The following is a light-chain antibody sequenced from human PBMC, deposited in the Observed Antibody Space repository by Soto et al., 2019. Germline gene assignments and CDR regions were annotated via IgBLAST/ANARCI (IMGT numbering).Light chain of an antibody. Sequence: QSALTQPASVSGSPGQSITISCTGTSSDVGGYNYVSWYQQHPGKAPKLMIYGVTNRPSGVSNRFSGSKSGNTASLTISGLQAEDEADYYRSSYTISTTLSVVFGGGTKVTVL. J-gene: IGLJ2*01. CDR3: SSYTISTTLSVV. CDR1: SSDVGGYNY. V-gene: IGLV2-14*01. CDR2: GVT.